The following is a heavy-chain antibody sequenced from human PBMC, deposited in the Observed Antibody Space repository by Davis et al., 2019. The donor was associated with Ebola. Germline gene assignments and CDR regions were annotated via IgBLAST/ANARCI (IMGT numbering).Heavy chain of an antibody. Sequence: PGGSLRLSCAASGFTFSNAWMSWVRQAPGKGLEWVGRIKSKTDGGTTDYAAPVKGRFTISRDDSKNTLYLQMNSLKTEDTAVYYCTTTKIYDYGDYGGLFDYYYYGMDVWGQGTTVTVSS. J-gene: IGHJ6*02. CDR2: IKSKTDGGTT. CDR1: GFTFSNAW. CDR3: TTTKIYDYGDYGGLFDYYYYGMDV. V-gene: IGHV3-15*01. D-gene: IGHD4-17*01.